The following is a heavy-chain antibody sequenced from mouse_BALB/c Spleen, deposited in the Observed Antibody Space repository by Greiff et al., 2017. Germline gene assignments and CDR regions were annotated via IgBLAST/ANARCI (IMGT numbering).Heavy chain of an antibody. CDR3: ARLGLRRGFAY. CDR2: ISYSGST. CDR1: GYSITSDYA. Sequence: DVKLQESGPGLVKPSQSLSLTCTVTGYSITSDYAWNWIRQFPGNKLEWMGYISYSGSTSYNPSLKSRISITRDTSKNQFFLQLNSVTTEDTATYYCARLGLRRGFAYWGQGTLVTVSA. V-gene: IGHV3-2*02. J-gene: IGHJ3*01. D-gene: IGHD2-4*01.